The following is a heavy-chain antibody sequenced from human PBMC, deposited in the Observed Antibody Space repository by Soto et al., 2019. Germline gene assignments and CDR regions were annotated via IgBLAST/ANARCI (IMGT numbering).Heavy chain of an antibody. CDR2: ISGSGDKT. CDR3: AKGASHAPFEK. CDR1: GFAFNDFS. J-gene: IGHJ4*02. Sequence: EVHLLESGGDLVLPGGSLRLSCAASGFAFNDFSMNWVRQAPGKGPEWLSTISGSGDKTFHSDSVKGRFNISSDNSNNKMLLQMNSLRAEDTAIDYCAKGASHAPFEKWGRGTLVTVAS. V-gene: IGHV3-23*01.